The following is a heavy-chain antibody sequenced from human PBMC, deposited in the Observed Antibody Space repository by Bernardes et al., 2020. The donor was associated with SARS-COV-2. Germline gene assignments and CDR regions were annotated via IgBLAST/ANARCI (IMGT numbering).Heavy chain of an antibody. J-gene: IGHJ6*02. CDR3: ARGVFRRLPPTSFYFALDV. CDR1: GGSFYQYY. Sequence: SETLSLSCAVYGGSFYQYYWTWMRQSPGKGLEWIGEVNHEGSTNYIPSLKSRVAISVDTSKYQFSLKLSSVTAADSAVYFCARGVFRRLPPTSFYFALDVWGQGTTVTVSS. V-gene: IGHV4-34*01. CDR2: VNHEGST. D-gene: IGHD2-21*02.